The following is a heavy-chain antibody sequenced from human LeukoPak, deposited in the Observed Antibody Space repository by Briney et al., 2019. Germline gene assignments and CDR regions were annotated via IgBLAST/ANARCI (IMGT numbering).Heavy chain of an antibody. D-gene: IGHD5-12*01. Sequence: GASVKVSCKASGYTFTGYYMHWVRQAPGQGLEWMGWINPNSGGTNYAQKFQGRVTMTRDTSISTAYMELSRLRSDDTAVYYCAREGGANEKSGYDNWFDPWGQGTLVTVSS. CDR2: INPNSGGT. V-gene: IGHV1-2*02. CDR1: GYTFTGYY. CDR3: AREGGANEKSGYDNWFDP. J-gene: IGHJ5*02.